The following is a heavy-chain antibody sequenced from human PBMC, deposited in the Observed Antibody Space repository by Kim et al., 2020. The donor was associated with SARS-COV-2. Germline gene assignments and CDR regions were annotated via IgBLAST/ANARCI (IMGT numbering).Heavy chain of an antibody. CDR3: VGAPYYYDSSSYYPDYYYYYGMDV. Sequence: ASVKVSCKASGYTFTSYGISWVRQAPGQGLEWMGWISAYNGNTNYAQKLQGRVTMTTDTSTSTAYMELRSLRSDDTAVYYCVGAPYYYDSSSYYPDYYYYYGMDVWGQGTTVTVSS. CDR1: GYTFTSYG. V-gene: IGHV1-18*01. D-gene: IGHD3-22*01. J-gene: IGHJ6*02. CDR2: ISAYNGNT.